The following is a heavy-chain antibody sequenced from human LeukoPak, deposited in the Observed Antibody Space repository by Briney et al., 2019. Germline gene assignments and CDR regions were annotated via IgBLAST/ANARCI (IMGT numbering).Heavy chain of an antibody. J-gene: IGHJ3*02. Sequence: ASVKVSCKASGYTFTSNDIHWVRQAPGQGLEWMGIINPSGGSTSYAQKFQDRVTMARDTSTSTVYMELSSLRSEDTAVYYCARFASLYSRSWYYAFDIWGQGTMVTVSS. CDR3: ARFASLYSRSWYYAFDI. CDR2: INPSGGST. D-gene: IGHD6-13*01. CDR1: GYTFTSND. V-gene: IGHV1-46*01.